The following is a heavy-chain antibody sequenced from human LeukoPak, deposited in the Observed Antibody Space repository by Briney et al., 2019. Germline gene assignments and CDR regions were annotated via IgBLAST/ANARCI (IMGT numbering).Heavy chain of an antibody. J-gene: IGHJ3*02. D-gene: IGHD5-12*01. Sequence: TSASINSIPSLKRRVTISLDRSKNQVSLTLSSVTAADTAVYYCARDLFSGNDFSLAFDMWGQGTMVTVSS. CDR3: ARDLFSGNDFSLAFDM. V-gene: IGHV4-61*02. CDR2: TSASI.